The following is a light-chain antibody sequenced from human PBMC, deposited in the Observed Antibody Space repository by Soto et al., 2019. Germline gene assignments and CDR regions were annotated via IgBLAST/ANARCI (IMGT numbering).Light chain of an antibody. CDR3: SSYTSSSTLLYV. Sequence: QSVLTQPPSVSGAPGQRITISCTGSSSNIGAGYDVHWYQQHPGKAPKLMIYEVSNRPSGVSNRFSGSKSGNTASLTISGLQAEDEADYYCSSYTSSSTLLYVFGTGTKV. CDR1: SSNIGAGYD. CDR2: EVS. V-gene: IGLV2-14*01. J-gene: IGLJ1*01.